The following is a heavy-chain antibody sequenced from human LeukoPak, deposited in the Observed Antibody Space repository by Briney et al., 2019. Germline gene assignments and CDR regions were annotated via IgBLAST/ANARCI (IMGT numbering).Heavy chain of an antibody. J-gene: IGHJ4*02. CDR1: GFTFSSYA. D-gene: IGHD3-22*01. Sequence: PGGSLRLSCAASGFTFSSYAMSWVRQAPGKGLEWVSAISGSGGSTYYADSVKGRFTISRDNSKNTLYLQMNSLRVEDTAVYYCAKDFYLGSYDSSDYWGQGTLVTVSS. V-gene: IGHV3-23*01. CDR3: AKDFYLGSYDSSDY. CDR2: ISGSGGST.